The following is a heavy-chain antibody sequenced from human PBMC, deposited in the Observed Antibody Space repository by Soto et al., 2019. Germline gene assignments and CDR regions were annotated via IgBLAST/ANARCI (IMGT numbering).Heavy chain of an antibody. V-gene: IGHV1-3*01. CDR3: ARGHDYYGSGQNDY. Sequence: ASVKVSCKASRYAFTTYAMHLVRQAPGQRLEWMGWINAANGNTKYSQKFQGRVTMTRNTSISAAYMELSSLRSEDTAVYYCARGHDYYGSGQNDYWGQGTLVTVSS. D-gene: IGHD3-10*01. J-gene: IGHJ4*02. CDR1: RYAFTTYA. CDR2: INAANGNT.